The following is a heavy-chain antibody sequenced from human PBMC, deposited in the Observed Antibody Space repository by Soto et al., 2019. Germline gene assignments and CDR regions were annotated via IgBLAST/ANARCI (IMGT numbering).Heavy chain of an antibody. CDR2: ISTYNGNT. CDR3: ARDISYACWSGDTDWFDP. CDR1: GYTFTSYG. J-gene: IGHJ5*02. D-gene: IGHD3-3*01. Sequence: QVHLVQSRAEVRKPGASVRVSCKASGYTFTSYGVSWVRQAPGQGLEWMGWISTYNGNTKYAQKFQDRVIMTTDTATSTAYMELRSLRSDDTAVYYCARDISYACWSGDTDWFDPWGQGTLVTVSS. V-gene: IGHV1-18*01.